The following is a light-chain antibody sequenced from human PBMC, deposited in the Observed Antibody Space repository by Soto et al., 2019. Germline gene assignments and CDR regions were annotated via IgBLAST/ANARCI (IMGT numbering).Light chain of an antibody. V-gene: IGKV1-5*03. Sequence: DTQMTQSPSTLSASVGDRVTITCRASQSISSWLAWYQQEPGKVPKLLIYKASTLQSGVPSRFSGSGSGTEFTLTISSLQPDDFATYYCQQYNSYPWTFGQGTKVESK. CDR3: QQYNSYPWT. CDR2: KAS. CDR1: QSISSW. J-gene: IGKJ1*01.